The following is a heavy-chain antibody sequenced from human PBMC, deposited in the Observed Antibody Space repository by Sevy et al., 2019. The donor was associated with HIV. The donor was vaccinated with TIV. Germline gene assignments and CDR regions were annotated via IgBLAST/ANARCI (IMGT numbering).Heavy chain of an antibody. Sequence: GGSLRLSCAASGFTFSSYSMNWVRQAPGKGLEWVSSISSSSSYIYYADSVKVRFTISRDNAKNSLYLQMNSLRAEDTVVYYCARDGGDYYGSGSYYNRIYYYYYMDVWGKGTTVTVSS. J-gene: IGHJ6*03. V-gene: IGHV3-21*04. CDR3: ARDGGDYYGSGSYYNRIYYYYYMDV. D-gene: IGHD3-10*01. CDR1: GFTFSSYS. CDR2: ISSSSSYI.